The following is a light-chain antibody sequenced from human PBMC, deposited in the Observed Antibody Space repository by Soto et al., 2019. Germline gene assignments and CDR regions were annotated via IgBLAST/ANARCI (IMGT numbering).Light chain of an antibody. V-gene: IGLV1-47*01. Sequence: QSVLTQPPSASGTPGQRVNISCSGSSSNIGSNYVYWYRQFPGTAPKLLIQRNNQRPSGVPARFSGSKSGTSASLAISGLRSEDEADYYCAAWDDSLNGVLFGGGTKVTVL. J-gene: IGLJ2*01. CDR2: RNN. CDR1: SSNIGSNY. CDR3: AAWDDSLNGVL.